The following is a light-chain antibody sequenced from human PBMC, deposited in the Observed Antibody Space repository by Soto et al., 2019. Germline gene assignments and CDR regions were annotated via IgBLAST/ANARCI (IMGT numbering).Light chain of an antibody. V-gene: IGKV3-11*01. CDR3: QQRSFWPLT. J-gene: IGKJ4*01. CDR2: DAS. Sequence: IVLTQSPATLSLSPGERATLSCRASQSVSSSLAWYQQKPGQAPRLLIYDASNRATGIPARFSGGGSGTDFSLTISSLEPEDFAVYYCQQRSFWPLTFGGGTKVEIK. CDR1: QSVSSS.